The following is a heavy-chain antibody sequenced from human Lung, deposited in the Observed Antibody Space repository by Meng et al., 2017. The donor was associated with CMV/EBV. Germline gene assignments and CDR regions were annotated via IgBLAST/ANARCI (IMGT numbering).Heavy chain of an antibody. V-gene: IGHV1-2*02. CDR2: INTHTGHT. D-gene: IGHD2-2*02. J-gene: IGHJ4*02. Sequence: SVKVSCKASGYTFSGFFMHWLRQAPGRGLEWMGWINTHTGHTEYAQRFQGRLTMTRDTSISTAYMELNRLTSDDTATFYCARGIPDYWGQGTLVTVSS. CDR3: ARGIPDY. CDR1: GYTFSGFF.